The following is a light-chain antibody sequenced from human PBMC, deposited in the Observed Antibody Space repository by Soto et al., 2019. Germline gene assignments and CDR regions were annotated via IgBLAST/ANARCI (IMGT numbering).Light chain of an antibody. CDR1: QDISNS. J-gene: IGKJ4*01. V-gene: IGKV1-27*01. Sequence: DIQMTQSPSSLSASVGDRVTITCRASQDISNSLAWYQQKPGKVPKVLIYATSILQSVVPARFSGSGSGTDFTLTISSLQPEDVANYYCQNYNSAPLAFGGGTKVEI. CDR3: QNYNSAPLA. CDR2: ATS.